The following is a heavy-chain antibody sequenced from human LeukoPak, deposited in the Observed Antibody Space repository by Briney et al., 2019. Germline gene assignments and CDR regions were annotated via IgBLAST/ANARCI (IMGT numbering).Heavy chain of an antibody. J-gene: IGHJ4*02. CDR1: GGSITISSYY. D-gene: IGHD2-21*02. CDR2: IYYSGST. Sequence: SETLSLTCTVSGGSITISSYYWGWIRQPPGKGLEWIGSIYYSGSTYYNPSLKSRVTISVDTSKNQFSLKLSSVTAADTAVHYCARGHCFGGDCYFDYWGPGTLVTVSS. CDR3: ARGHCFGGDCYFDY. V-gene: IGHV4-39*01.